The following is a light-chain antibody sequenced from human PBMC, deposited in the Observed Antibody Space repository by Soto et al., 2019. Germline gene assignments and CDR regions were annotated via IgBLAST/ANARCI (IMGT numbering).Light chain of an antibody. Sequence: EIVLTQSPGTLSLSPGERATLSCRASQSVSYSYLAWYQQKPGQAPRLLIYAASSRATGIPDRFSGSGSGTDFTLTISRLEPEDFAVYFCQQYDSSPMYTFGQGTKLEIK. V-gene: IGKV3-20*01. CDR3: QQYDSSPMYT. CDR2: AAS. CDR1: QSVSYSY. J-gene: IGKJ2*01.